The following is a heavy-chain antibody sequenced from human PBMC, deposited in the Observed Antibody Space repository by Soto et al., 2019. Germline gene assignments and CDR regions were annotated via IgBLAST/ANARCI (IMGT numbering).Heavy chain of an antibody. CDR1: GGSISSSTYY. Sequence: SETLSLTCIVSGGSISSSTYYWGWIRQPLGKGLEWIGSIHYSGSTYYNPSLKSRGTISLDTSKNQFSLKLSSVTAADTAVYFCARHSTYYYYHMDVWGKGTTVTVSS. CDR3: ARHSTYYYYHMDV. CDR2: IHYSGST. V-gene: IGHV4-39*01. J-gene: IGHJ6*03.